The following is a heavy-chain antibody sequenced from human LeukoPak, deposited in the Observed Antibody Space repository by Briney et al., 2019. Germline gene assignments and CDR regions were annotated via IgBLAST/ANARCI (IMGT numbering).Heavy chain of an antibody. V-gene: IGHV4-59*01. CDR1: GGSISSYY. D-gene: IGHD3-16*02. J-gene: IGHJ3*02. CDR2: IYYSGNT. Sequence: PSETLSLTCTVSGGSISSYYWSWIRQPPGKGLEWIGYIYYSGNTDYNPSLKSRVTISVDTSKNQFSLKLSSVTAADTAVYYCARYDYVWGTYRTTYAFDIWGQGTMVTVSS. CDR3: ARYDYVWGTYRTTYAFDI.